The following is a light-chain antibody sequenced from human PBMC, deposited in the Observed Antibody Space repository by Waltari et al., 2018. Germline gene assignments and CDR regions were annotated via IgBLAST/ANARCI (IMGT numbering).Light chain of an antibody. CDR3: SSYTSSNTV. Sequence: QSALPQPASVSGSPAQSLTIPCTGTNSDVGGYDYFSWYQQPPGKAPKLMIYEVRNRPSGVSSRFSGSKSGNTASLTISGLQAEDEADYYCSSYTSSNTVFGGGTKLTVL. CDR1: NSDVGGYDY. CDR2: EVR. V-gene: IGLV2-14*01. J-gene: IGLJ2*01.